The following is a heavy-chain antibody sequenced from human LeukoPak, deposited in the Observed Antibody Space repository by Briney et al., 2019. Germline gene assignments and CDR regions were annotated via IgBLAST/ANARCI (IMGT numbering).Heavy chain of an antibody. Sequence: GGSLRLSCAASGFTFSSYWMHWVRQAPGKGLVWVSRINSDGSITTYADSVRGRFTISRDYAKSTLYLQMNSLRAEDTAVYYCASSTQISKYADYWGQGALVTVSS. CDR3: ASSTQISKYADY. V-gene: IGHV3-74*01. CDR2: INSDGSIT. CDR1: GFTFSSYW. D-gene: IGHD2-2*01. J-gene: IGHJ4*02.